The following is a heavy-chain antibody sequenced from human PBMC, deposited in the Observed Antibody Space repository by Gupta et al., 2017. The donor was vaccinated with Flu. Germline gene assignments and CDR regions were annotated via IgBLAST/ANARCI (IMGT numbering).Heavy chain of an antibody. D-gene: IGHD3-22*01. CDR2: IGPSVSYT. V-gene: IGHV5-10-1*01. J-gene: IGHJ6*02. CDR3: ARRYDSSGYYYYYYGMDV. CDR1: GSSLTRYW. Sequence: DVQLVQSGAEVKKPGESLRIPCKGSGSSLTRYWISWVLQMPGKGLEWLGRIGPSVSYTNYSPSFHGDVTISADKSISTAYLQWSSLRASDTAMYYCARRYDSSGYYYYYYGMDVWGQGTTVTVSS.